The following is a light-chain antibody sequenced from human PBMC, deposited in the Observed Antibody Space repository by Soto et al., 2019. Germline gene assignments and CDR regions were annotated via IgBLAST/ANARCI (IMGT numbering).Light chain of an antibody. J-gene: IGKJ4*01. Sequence: EVVLTQSPATLSLSPGERATLSCRASQSVDTYLAWYQQKPGQPPRLLIYDASNRATGIPARFSGSGSGTDFTLTITTLEPEDFAVYYCQQHGSSPPTFGGGTKVDIK. CDR3: QQHGSSPPT. CDR1: QSVDTY. V-gene: IGKV3-11*01. CDR2: DAS.